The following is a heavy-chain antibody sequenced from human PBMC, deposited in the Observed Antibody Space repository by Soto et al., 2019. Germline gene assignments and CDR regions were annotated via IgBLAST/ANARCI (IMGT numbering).Heavy chain of an antibody. D-gene: IGHD5-18*01. CDR3: ARGPYSYGPLYYYYGMDV. Sequence: SVKVSCKASGGTFSSYAISWVRQAPGQGLEWMGGIIPIFGTANYAQKFQGRVTITADESTSTAYMELSSLRSEDTAVYYCARGPYSYGPLYYYYGMDVWGQGTTVTV. V-gene: IGHV1-69*13. CDR1: GGTFSSYA. CDR2: IIPIFGTA. J-gene: IGHJ6*02.